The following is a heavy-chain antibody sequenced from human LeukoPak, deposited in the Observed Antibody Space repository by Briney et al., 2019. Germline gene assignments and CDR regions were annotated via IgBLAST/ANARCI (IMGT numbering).Heavy chain of an antibody. Sequence: SETLSLTCAVYGGSFSGYYWRWIRQPPGKGLEWIGEINHSGSTNYNPSLKSRVTISVDTSKNQFSLKLSSVTAADTAVYYCARSPGSSGYYPHYWGQGTLVTVSS. CDR2: INHSGST. V-gene: IGHV4-34*01. CDR1: GGSFSGYY. CDR3: ARSPGSSGYYPHY. D-gene: IGHD3-22*01. J-gene: IGHJ4*02.